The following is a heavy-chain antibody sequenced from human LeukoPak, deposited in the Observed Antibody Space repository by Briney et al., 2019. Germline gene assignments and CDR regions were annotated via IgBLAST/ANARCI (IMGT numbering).Heavy chain of an antibody. CDR2: IWYDGSNK. J-gene: IGHJ4*02. CDR1: GFTFSSYG. V-gene: IGHV3-33*01. D-gene: IGHD3-3*01. CDR3: ARDRFSALPRSTFDY. Sequence: GGSLRVSCAASGFTFSSYGMHWVRPARGKGLEWVAVIWYDGSNKYYVDSVKGRFTISRDNSKNTLYLQMNSLRAEDTAVYYCARDRFSALPRSTFDYWGQGTLVTVSS.